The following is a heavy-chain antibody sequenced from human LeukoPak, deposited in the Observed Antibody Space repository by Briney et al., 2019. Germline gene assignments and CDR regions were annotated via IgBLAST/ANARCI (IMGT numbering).Heavy chain of an antibody. CDR3: AKEDVDTSFVY. J-gene: IGHJ4*02. D-gene: IGHD5-18*01. V-gene: IGHV3-23*01. CDR1: GFTFSNYA. Sequence: GGSLRLSCAASGFTFSNYAMNWVRQAPGKGLEWVSAISDGAGGRTYYTDSVKGRFTISRDNSKNTLYLQLNSLRAEDTAVYYCAKEDVDTSFVYWGQGTLVTVSS. CDR2: ISDGAGGRT.